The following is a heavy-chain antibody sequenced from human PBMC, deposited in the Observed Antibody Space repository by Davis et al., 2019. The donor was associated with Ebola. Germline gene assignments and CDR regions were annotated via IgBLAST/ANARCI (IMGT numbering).Heavy chain of an antibody. CDR2: IIPMFRSP. J-gene: IGHJ5*02. D-gene: IGHD2-15*01. CDR1: GVTFSSYA. CDR3: AKSPAGGWYCSDGTCYGEGWFDP. Sequence: SVKVSCKSSGVTFSSYAFSWVRQAPGQGLEWMGGIIPMFRSPNYAQKFQGRVTITADGSTRTVYMELTSLTSEDTAVYYCAKSPAGGWYCSDGTCYGEGWFDPWGQGTLVTVSS. V-gene: IGHV1-69*13.